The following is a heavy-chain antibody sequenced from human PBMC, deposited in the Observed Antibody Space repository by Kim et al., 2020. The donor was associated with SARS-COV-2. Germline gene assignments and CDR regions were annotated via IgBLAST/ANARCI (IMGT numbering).Heavy chain of an antibody. Sequence: GGSLRLSCAASGFTFSSYGMHWVRQAPGKGLEWVAVIWYDGSNKYYADSVKGRFTISRDNSKNTRYLQMNSLRAEDTAVYYCAKESERYFDWFYLPNYYGMDVWGQGTTVTVSS. D-gene: IGHD3-9*01. CDR1: GFTFSSYG. V-gene: IGHV3-33*06. J-gene: IGHJ6*02. CDR3: AKESERYFDWFYLPNYYGMDV. CDR2: IWYDGSNK.